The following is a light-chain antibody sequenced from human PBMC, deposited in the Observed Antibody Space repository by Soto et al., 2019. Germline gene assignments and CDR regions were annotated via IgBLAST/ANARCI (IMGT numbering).Light chain of an antibody. Sequence: QSAVTQPASVSWSPGQSITISCTGTSGDIGSYNRVSLYQQHPGKAPKLIIYEVTDRPSGVSNRFSGSKSGNTASLTISGLQAEDEAEYYCSSYTNINTRACVFGTGTKVTVL. CDR3: SSYTNINTRACV. V-gene: IGLV2-14*01. CDR2: EVT. J-gene: IGLJ1*01. CDR1: SGDIGSYNR.